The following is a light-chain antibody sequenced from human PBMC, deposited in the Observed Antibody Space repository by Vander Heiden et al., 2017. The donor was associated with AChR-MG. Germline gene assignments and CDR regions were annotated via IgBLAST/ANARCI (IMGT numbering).Light chain of an antibody. CDR3: QQYNNWPGT. V-gene: IGKV3-15*01. Sequence: EIVMTQSPAPLSVSPGERATLSCRASQSVSSNLAWYQQKPGQAPRLLIYGASTRATGISARFNGSGSGTEFTLTISSLQSEDFAVYYCQQYNNWPGTFGQGTKLEIK. CDR1: QSVSSN. CDR2: GAS. J-gene: IGKJ2*01.